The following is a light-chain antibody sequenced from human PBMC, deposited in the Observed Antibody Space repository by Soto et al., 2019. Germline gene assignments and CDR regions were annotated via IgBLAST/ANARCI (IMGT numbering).Light chain of an antibody. CDR1: SNNIVSYNY. CDR2: DVS. V-gene: IGLV2-14*01. J-gene: IGLJ1*01. Sequence: QSALTQPASVSGSPGQSITISCTGTSNNIVSYNYVSWYQQHPGKAPKLMIYDVSNRPSGVSNRFSGSKSGNTASLTISGLQAEDEADYYCSSYTSSSTYVFGTGTKVTVL. CDR3: SSYTSSSTYV.